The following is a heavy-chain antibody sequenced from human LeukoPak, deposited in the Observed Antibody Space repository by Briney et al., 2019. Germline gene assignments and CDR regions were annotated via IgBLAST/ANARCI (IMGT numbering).Heavy chain of an antibody. D-gene: IGHD3-10*01. CDR2: ISYDGSNK. CDR3: AQWFGNHLDY. V-gene: IGHV3-30*03. Sequence: GRSLRLSCAASGFTFSSYGMHWVRQAPGKGLEGVAGISYDGSNKYYADSVKGRFTISRDNSKNTLYLQMNSLRAEDTAVYYCAQWFGNHLDYWGQGTLVTVSS. J-gene: IGHJ4*02. CDR1: GFTFSSYG.